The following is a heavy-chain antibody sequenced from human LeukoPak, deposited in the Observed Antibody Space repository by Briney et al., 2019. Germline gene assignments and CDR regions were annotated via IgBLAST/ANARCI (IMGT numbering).Heavy chain of an antibody. CDR3: ARHLFSSAYFHLDY. J-gene: IGHJ4*02. CDR1: GYIFTTYW. CDR2: IYPGDSDA. Sequence: GESLKISCKGSGYIFTTYWIAWVRQMPGKGLEWMGIIYPGDSDARYSPSFQGQVTISADKSITTAYLQWSSLKASDTAIYYCARHLFSSAYFHLDYWGQGTLVTVSS. V-gene: IGHV5-51*01. D-gene: IGHD6-19*01.